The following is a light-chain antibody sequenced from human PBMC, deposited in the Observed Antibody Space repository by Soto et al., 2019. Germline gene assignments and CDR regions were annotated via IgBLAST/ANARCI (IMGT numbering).Light chain of an antibody. CDR3: QQYGSSPS. V-gene: IGKV3-20*01. Sequence: EIVLTQSPGTLSLSPVERAPLSCRASQSVSSSYLAWYQQKPGQAPRLLIYGASSRATGIPDRFSGSGSGTEFTLTIRRLEPEDFAVYYCQQYGSSPSCGQGTKVDIK. CDR1: QSVSSSY. CDR2: GAS. J-gene: IGKJ1*01.